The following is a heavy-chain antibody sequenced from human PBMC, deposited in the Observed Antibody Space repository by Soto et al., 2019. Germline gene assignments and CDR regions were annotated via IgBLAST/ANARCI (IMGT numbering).Heavy chain of an antibody. D-gene: IGHD3-10*01. CDR2: INPSGGGT. J-gene: IGHJ4*02. Sequence: QVQLEQSGVEVEVKKPGSSVKVPCKASGGAVSWLRQVPGHGLEWMGIINPSGGGTTYAQRFRGRLTVTRDTSTSTVYMELSRLRSDDTAIYFCARAPQYGSAGYYYNFWGQGTLVTVSS. CDR3: ARAPQYGSAGYYYNF. V-gene: IGHV1-46*01. CDR1: GGAV.